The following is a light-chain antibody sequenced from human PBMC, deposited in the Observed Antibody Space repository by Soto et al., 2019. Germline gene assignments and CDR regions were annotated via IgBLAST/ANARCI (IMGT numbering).Light chain of an antibody. CDR3: QQSSNSIT. V-gene: IGKV3-11*01. Sequence: EMVLTQSPASVSLCPVEIGSVSVRASQSVSSYLAWYQQKPGQAPRLLIYDASNRATGIPARFSGSGSGTDFTLTISSLEPEDFAVYYCQQSSNSITFGQGTRLEIK. CDR2: DAS. J-gene: IGKJ5*01. CDR1: QSVSSY.